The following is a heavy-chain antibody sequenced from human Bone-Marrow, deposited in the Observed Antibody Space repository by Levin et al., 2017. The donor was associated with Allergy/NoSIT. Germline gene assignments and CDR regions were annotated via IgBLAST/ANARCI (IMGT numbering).Heavy chain of an antibody. CDR3: AKDGDYDILTGGAFDI. J-gene: IGHJ3*02. D-gene: IGHD3-9*01. Sequence: GESLKISCAASGFTFSSYAMSWVRQAPGKGLEWVSAISGSGGSTYYADSVKGRFTISRDNSKNTLYLQMNSLRAEDTAVYYCAKDGDYDILTGGAFDIWGQGTMVTVSS. V-gene: IGHV3-23*01. CDR1: GFTFSSYA. CDR2: ISGSGGST.